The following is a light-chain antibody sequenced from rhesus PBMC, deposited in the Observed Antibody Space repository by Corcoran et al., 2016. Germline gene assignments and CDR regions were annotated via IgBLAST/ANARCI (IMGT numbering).Light chain of an antibody. J-gene: IGKJ4*01. CDR1: QGISIW. Sequence: DIQMTQSPSSLSASVGDKVTITCRASQGISIWLAWYQQKPGKVPKLLIYKASTLQSGVPSRFSGSGSGTDFTLTISSRQPEDFATYYCQHGYGTPLTFGGGTKVELK. CDR3: QHGYGTPLT. V-gene: IGKV1-18*01. CDR2: KAS.